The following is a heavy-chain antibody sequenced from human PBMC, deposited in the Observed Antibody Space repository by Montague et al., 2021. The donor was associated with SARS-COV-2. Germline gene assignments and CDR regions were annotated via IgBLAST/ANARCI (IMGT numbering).Heavy chain of an antibody. CDR2: ISYDGSNK. Sequence: SLGLSCEASGFTFSSYAMHWVRQAPGKGLEWVAVISYDGSNKYYSDSXKGRFTISRDNSKNTLYLQMNSLRAEDTAVYYCARGYDILTGYLYFDYWGQGTLVTVSS. CDR1: GFTFSSYA. V-gene: IGHV3-30-3*01. CDR3: ARGYDILTGYLYFDY. D-gene: IGHD3-9*01. J-gene: IGHJ4*02.